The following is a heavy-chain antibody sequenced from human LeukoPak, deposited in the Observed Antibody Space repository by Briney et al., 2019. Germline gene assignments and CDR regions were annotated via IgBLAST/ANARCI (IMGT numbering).Heavy chain of an antibody. V-gene: IGHV3-66*01. CDR3: ARDVRDAFDL. J-gene: IGHJ3*01. CDR2: MFSGGST. Sequence: GGSLRLSCAASGFTVSSKYMSWVRQAPGKGLEWVGVMFSGGSTYYADSVKGRFTNSRDNSKNTLYLQMNNLRVEDTALYYCARDVRDAFDLWGQGTMVTVSS. CDR1: GFTVSSKY.